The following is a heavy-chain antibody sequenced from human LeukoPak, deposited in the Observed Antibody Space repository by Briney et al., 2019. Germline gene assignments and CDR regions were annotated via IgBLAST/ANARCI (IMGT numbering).Heavy chain of an antibody. CDR1: GYTFTSYD. CDR3: ARPGGYCYTFDP. V-gene: IGHV1-8*01. J-gene: IGHJ5*02. D-gene: IGHD5-18*01. Sequence: ASVKVSCKASGYTFTSYDINWVRQATGQGLEWMGWMNPNSGNTGYAQKFQGRVTMTRNTSISTAYMELSSLRSEDTAVYYCARPGGYCYTFDPWGQGTLVTVSS. CDR2: MNPNSGNT.